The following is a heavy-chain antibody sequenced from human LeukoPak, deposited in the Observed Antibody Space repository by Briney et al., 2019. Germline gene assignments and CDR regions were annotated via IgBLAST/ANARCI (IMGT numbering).Heavy chain of an antibody. D-gene: IGHD3-3*01. CDR3: ARDWSQRLRFLEWLLYEGEDTYWYFDL. J-gene: IGHJ2*01. Sequence: SQTLSLTCAISGDSVSSNSAAWNWIRQSPSRGLEWLGRTYYRSKWYNDYAVSVKSRITINPDTSKNQFSLQLNSVTPEDTAVYYCARDWSQRLRFLEWLLYEGEDTYWYFDLWGRGTLVTVSS. V-gene: IGHV6-1*01. CDR1: GDSVSSNSAA. CDR2: TYYRSKWYN.